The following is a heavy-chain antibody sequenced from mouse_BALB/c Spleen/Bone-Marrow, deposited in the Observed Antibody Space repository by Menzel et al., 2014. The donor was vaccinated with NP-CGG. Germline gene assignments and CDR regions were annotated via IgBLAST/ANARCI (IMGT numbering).Heavy chain of an antibody. V-gene: IGHV2-2*01. CDR1: GFSLTTYD. D-gene: IGHD2-1*01. J-gene: IGHJ4*01. Sequence: QVQLQQSGPGLVQPSQRLSITCTVSGFSLTTYDVVWVRQSPGKGLEWLGALWSGVSTDYNAAFISILCINKDNTKIQCFFKMNNLQAYDTAIYYCARRNGNYRYYAMDYWGQGTSVTVSS. CDR2: LWSGVST. CDR3: ARRNGNYRYYAMDY.